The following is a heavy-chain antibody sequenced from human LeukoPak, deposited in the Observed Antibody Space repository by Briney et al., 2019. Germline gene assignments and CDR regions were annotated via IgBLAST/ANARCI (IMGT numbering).Heavy chain of an antibody. D-gene: IGHD2-2*01. J-gene: IGHJ5*02. V-gene: IGHV4-34*01. CDR1: GGSFSGYC. CDR3: AGTVGYCSSTSCFDP. CDR2: INHSGST. Sequence: SETLSLTCAVYGGSFSGYCWSWIRQPPGKGLEWIGEINHSGSTNYNPSLKSRVTISVDTSKNQFSLKLSSVTAADTAVYYCAGTVGYCSSTSCFDPWGQGTLVTVSS.